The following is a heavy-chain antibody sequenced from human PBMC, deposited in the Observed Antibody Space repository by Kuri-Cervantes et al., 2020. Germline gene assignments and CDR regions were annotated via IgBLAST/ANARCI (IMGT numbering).Heavy chain of an antibody. V-gene: IGHV3-30-3*01. J-gene: IGHJ4*02. CDR2: ISYDGSNK. CDR1: GFTFSSYA. CDR3: AKGGAIYSTGSYATYYFDY. Sequence: GGSLRLSCAASGFTFSSYAMHWVRQAPGKGLEWVAVISYDGSNKYYADSVKGRFTISRDNSKNTLYLQMNSLRAEDTAVYYCAKGGAIYSTGSYATYYFDYWGQGTLVTVSS. D-gene: IGHD3-10*01.